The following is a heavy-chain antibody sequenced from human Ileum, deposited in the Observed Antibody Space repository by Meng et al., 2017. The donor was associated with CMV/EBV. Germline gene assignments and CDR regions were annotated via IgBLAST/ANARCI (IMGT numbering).Heavy chain of an antibody. CDR3: TYGWPLKY. V-gene: IGHV6-1*01. CDR2: TWYGSKWYY. D-gene: IGHD3-10*01. CDR1: DSVSISTES. Sequence: VHLHQSGPGLVKPSQTPSLTCAGDSVSISTESWNWIRQSPSRGLEWLGRTWYGSKWYYEYAVSVKSRITIIPDTSQNQISLQLNSVTPDDTAVYYCTYGWPLKYWGQGSLVTVSS. J-gene: IGHJ4*02.